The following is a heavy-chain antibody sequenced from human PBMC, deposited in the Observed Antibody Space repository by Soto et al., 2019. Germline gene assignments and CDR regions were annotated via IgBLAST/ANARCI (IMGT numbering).Heavy chain of an antibody. CDR2: ISGSGGST. V-gene: IGHV3-23*01. Sequence: EVQLLDSGGGLVQPGGSLILSCSASGVTFSSYAMSWVSQAPGKGLEWVSAISGSGGSTYYADSVKGRFTISRDNSKNTLYLQMNRLRAEDTAVYYCAKDVGRSWYIDYFDYWGQGTLVTVSS. CDR1: GVTFSSYA. J-gene: IGHJ4*02. D-gene: IGHD6-13*01. CDR3: AKDVGRSWYIDYFDY.